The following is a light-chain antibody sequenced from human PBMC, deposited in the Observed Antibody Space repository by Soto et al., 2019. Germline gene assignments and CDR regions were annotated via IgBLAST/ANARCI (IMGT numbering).Light chain of an antibody. Sequence: QSVLTQPPSASGTPGQRVTISCSRSSSNIGSLSVAWYQHLPGTAPKLLIYNDFQRPSGVPDRFSASKSGTSASLAISGLQSEDDGDYYCAAWDDSLNGLYVFGTGTQLTVL. CDR1: SSNIGSLS. CDR2: NDF. J-gene: IGLJ1*01. CDR3: AAWDDSLNGLYV. V-gene: IGLV1-44*01.